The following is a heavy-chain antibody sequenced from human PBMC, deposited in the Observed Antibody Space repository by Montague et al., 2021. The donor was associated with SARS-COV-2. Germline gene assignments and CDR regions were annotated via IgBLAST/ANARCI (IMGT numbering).Heavy chain of an antibody. Sequence: SLRLSCAASGVTFSSYAMHWVRQAPGKGLEWVAVISYDGSNKYYADPVKGRFTISRDNAKNSLYLQMNSLRAEDTAVYYCARPSRDSGAWYGMDVWGQGTTVTVSS. V-gene: IGHV3-30-3*01. CDR1: GVTFSSYA. CDR2: ISYDGSNK. CDR3: ARPSRDSGAWYGMDV. D-gene: IGHD3-10*01. J-gene: IGHJ6*02.